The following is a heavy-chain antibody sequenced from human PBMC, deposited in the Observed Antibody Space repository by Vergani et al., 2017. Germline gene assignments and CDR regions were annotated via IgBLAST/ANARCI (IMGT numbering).Heavy chain of an antibody. CDR2: ISGHGDRT. D-gene: IGHD3-3*01. CDR3: AKGSSIFAPMDV. Sequence: EVHLLESGGGQVEAGGSLRLSCVASGFTFSNSAMSWVRQTSGKGLEWVSAISGHGDRTYYADSVKGRFTISRDNSKNTVYLQMNSLKAEDTAVYYCAKGSSIFAPMDVWGKGTTVTVSS. CDR1: GFTFSNSA. J-gene: IGHJ6*03. V-gene: IGHV3-23*01.